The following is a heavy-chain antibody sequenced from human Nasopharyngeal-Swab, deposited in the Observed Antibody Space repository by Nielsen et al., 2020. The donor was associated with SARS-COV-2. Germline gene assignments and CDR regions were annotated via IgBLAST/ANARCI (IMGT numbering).Heavy chain of an antibody. Sequence: SLKISCAASGFTFDDYAMHWVRQAPGRGLEWVSAINWNSGVIGYGDSVKGRFSISRDNTKNSLYLQMNSLRPEDTALYYCARGTADHSNPSFDYWGQGVLVTVSS. V-gene: IGHV3-9*01. J-gene: IGHJ4*02. CDR3: ARGTADHSNPSFDY. CDR1: GFTFDDYA. CDR2: INWNSGVI. D-gene: IGHD4-11*01.